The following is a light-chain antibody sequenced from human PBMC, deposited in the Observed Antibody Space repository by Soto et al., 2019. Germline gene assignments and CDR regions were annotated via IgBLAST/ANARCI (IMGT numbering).Light chain of an antibody. CDR3: QQYSYWPYT. J-gene: IGKJ2*01. V-gene: IGKV3D-15*01. CDR1: QSVTSY. CDR2: GAS. Sequence: EIVMTQSPDTLSVSPGERATLSCRASQSVTSYLAWYQQQPGQAPRVLIYGASARAAGIPVRFCGSGSGTEFTLTIDSLQSEDFAVYYCQQYSYWPYTFGQGTKLEIK.